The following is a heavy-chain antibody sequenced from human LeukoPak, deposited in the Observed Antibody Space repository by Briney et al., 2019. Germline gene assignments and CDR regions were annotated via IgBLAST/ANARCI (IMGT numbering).Heavy chain of an antibody. V-gene: IGHV3-23*01. J-gene: IGHJ3*02. CDR1: GFTFSSYA. CDR3: AKDLSGAFDI. CDR2: ISGRGGST. Sequence: PGGSLRLSCAASGFTFSSYAMSWVRQAPGKGLEWVSAISGRGGSTYYADSVKGRFTISKDISKNTLYLQMNSLGAEDTAVYYCAKDLSGAFDIWGQGTMVTVSS.